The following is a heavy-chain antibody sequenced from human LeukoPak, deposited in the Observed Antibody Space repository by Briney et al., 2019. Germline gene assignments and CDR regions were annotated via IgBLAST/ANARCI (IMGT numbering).Heavy chain of an antibody. CDR2: IGFIGRT. J-gene: IGHJ4*02. CDR3: ARLTKGRYFDYIFAF. Sequence: PAETLSLTCTVSGFSVSDPLSYWGWVRQPPGKGLEWIAEIGFIGRTSYNSSLNSLVTMSVHTSKNQFSLKMTSLTPADTAVYFCARLTKGRYFDYIFAFWGQGILVTFSS. V-gene: IGHV4-39*01. CDR1: GFSVSDPLSY. D-gene: IGHD3-9*01.